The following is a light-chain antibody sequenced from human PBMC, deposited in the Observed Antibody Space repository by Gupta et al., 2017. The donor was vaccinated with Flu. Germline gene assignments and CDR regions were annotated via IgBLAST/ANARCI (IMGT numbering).Light chain of an antibody. J-gene: IGLJ2*01. CDR2: EVR. CDR1: PNDIGNYNH. CDR3: ASYVGNNLL. Sequence: QSDLTQPPSASGSPGQSVTISCTGTPNDIGNYNHISWYQHAPDKARRLLIFEVRERPSGVPYRFAGSKSGNTASLTVSGRQVDDEDVYYCASYVGNNLLFGGGTKLTVL. V-gene: IGLV2-8*01.